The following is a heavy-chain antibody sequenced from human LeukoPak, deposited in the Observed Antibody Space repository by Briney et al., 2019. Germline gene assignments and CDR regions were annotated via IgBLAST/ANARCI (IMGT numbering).Heavy chain of an antibody. CDR3: ARESGMATTQLSD. Sequence: ASVKVSCKASGGTFSSYAISWVRQAPGQGLEWMGGIIPIFGTANYAQKFQGRVTITADECTSTAYMELSSLRSEDTAVYYCARESGMATTQLSDWGQGTLVTVSS. CDR2: IIPIFGTA. D-gene: IGHD5-24*01. J-gene: IGHJ4*02. V-gene: IGHV1-69*13. CDR1: GGTFSSYA.